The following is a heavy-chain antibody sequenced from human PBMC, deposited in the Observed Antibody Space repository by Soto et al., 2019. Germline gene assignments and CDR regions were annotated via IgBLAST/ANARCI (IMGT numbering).Heavy chain of an antibody. CDR2: FIPVYRTL. Sequence: SVKVSCKASGGSFGKSAINWVRQTPGQGLEWLGGFIPVYRTLNYAQKFQGRVTITADESTSTAYMELSSLRSEDTAVYYCAREVAASFLNDAFDIWGQGTMVTVSS. D-gene: IGHD6-13*01. CDR1: GGSFGKSA. J-gene: IGHJ3*02. V-gene: IGHV1-69*13. CDR3: AREVAASFLNDAFDI.